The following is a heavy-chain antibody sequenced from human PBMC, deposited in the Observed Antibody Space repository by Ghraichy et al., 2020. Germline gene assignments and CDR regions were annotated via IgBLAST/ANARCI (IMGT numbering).Heavy chain of an antibody. V-gene: IGHV3-23*01. CDR2: ISGSGGST. Sequence: GESLNISCAASGFTFSSYAMSWVRQAPGKGLEWVSAISGSGGSTYYADSVKGRFTISRDNSKNTLYLQMNSLRAEDTAVYYCAKELGGYFDYWGQGTLVTVSS. D-gene: IGHD3-16*01. CDR3: AKELGGYFDY. CDR1: GFTFSSYA. J-gene: IGHJ4*02.